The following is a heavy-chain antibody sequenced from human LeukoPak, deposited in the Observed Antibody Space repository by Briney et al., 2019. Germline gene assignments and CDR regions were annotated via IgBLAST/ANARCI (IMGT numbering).Heavy chain of an antibody. CDR3: ARARPLTPNPDY. J-gene: IGHJ4*02. CDR2: INSDGSST. Sequence: PGGSLRLSCAASGFTFSSYWMHWVRQAPGKGLVWVSRINSDGSSTSYADSVKGRFTISRYNAKNTLYLQMNSLRAEDTAVYYCARARPLTPNPDYWGQGTLVTVSS. V-gene: IGHV3-74*01. CDR1: GFTFSSYW.